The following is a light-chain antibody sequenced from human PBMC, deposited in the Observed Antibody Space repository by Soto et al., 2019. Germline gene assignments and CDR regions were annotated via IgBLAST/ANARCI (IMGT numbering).Light chain of an antibody. Sequence: QSALAQPTSVSGSPGQSITISCTGNSNDIGAYNYVSWYQQQPGKAPRLLIHGVRNRPSGISSRSSASKSGLTASLTISGLQAEDEADYYCSSFTTNRFYVFGPGTKVTVL. CDR2: GVR. CDR1: SNDIGAYNY. V-gene: IGLV2-14*01. J-gene: IGLJ1*01. CDR3: SSFTTNRFYV.